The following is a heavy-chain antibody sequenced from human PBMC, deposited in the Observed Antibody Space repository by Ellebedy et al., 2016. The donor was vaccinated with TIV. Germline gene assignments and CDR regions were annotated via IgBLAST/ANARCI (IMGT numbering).Heavy chain of an antibody. D-gene: IGHD6-19*01. Sequence: PGGSLRLFCEASGFTFSRNWISWFRLAPGKELEWVANIKQDGSEKYYVDSVKGRFTISRDNAKNSVYLQLSSLGAEDTAVYYCARDVWGGGWAWGQGTPVTVSS. CDR1: GFTFSRNW. CDR2: IKQDGSEK. CDR3: ARDVWGGGWA. J-gene: IGHJ5*02. V-gene: IGHV3-7*01.